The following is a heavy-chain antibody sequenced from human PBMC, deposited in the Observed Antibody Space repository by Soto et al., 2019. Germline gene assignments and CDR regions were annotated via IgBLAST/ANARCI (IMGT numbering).Heavy chain of an antibody. CDR3: ARVFGFGGMDV. CDR1: GGSISSGGYY. CDR2: IYYSGST. J-gene: IGHJ6*02. V-gene: IGHV4-31*03. Sequence: QVQLQESGPGLVKPSQTLSLTCTVSGGSISSGGYYWSWIRQHPGKGLEWIGYIYYSGSTYYNPPLKSRVTISEDTSKNQFSLKLSSVTAADTAVSYCARVFGFGGMDVWGQGTTVTVSS. D-gene: IGHD3-10*01.